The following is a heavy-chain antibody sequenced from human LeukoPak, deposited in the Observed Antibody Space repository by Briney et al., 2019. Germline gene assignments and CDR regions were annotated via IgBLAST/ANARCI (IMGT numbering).Heavy chain of an antibody. J-gene: IGHJ4*02. D-gene: IGHD3-3*01. CDR3: ARDGRFLEWLLYPFDY. Sequence: GASVKVSCKASGYTFTSYYMHWVRQAPGQGLEWMGIINPSGGSTSYAQKFQGRVTMTRDTSTSTVYMELSSLRSEDTAVYYCARDGRFLEWLLYPFDYWGQGTLVTVSS. V-gene: IGHV1-46*01. CDR2: INPSGGST. CDR1: GYTFTSYY.